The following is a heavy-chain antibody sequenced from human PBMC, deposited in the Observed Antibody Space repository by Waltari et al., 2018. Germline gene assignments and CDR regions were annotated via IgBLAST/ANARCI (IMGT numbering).Heavy chain of an antibody. Sequence: EVQLLESGGGLVQPGGSLRLSCAASGFTFSSYAMIWFRPAPGKGLEWVSAISGSGGSTYYADSVKGRFTISRDNSKNTLYLQMNSLRAEDTAVYYCAKDGGYRKWGYYFDYWGQGTLVTVSS. CDR3: AKDGGYRKWGYYFDY. D-gene: IGHD5-18*01. J-gene: IGHJ4*02. CDR2: ISGSGGST. CDR1: GFTFSSYA. V-gene: IGHV3-23*01.